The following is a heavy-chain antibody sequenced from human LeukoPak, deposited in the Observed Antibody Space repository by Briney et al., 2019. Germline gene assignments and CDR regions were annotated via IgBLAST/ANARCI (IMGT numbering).Heavy chain of an antibody. J-gene: IGHJ4*02. CDR3: ARHFFYDYSNFFDY. V-gene: IGHV4-59*08. CDR2: IYYSGST. Sequence: SETLSLTCTVSGGSISSYYWSWIRQPPGKGLEWIGYIYYSGSTNYNPSLKSRVTISVDTSKNQFSLKLSSVTAADTAVYYCARHFFYDYSNFFDYWGQGTLVTVSS. D-gene: IGHD4-11*01. CDR1: GGSISSYY.